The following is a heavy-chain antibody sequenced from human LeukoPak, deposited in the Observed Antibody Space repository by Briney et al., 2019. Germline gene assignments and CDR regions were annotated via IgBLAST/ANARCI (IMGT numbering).Heavy chain of an antibody. Sequence: SETLSLTCAVYGGSFSGYYWSWIRQPPGKGVEWIGEINHSGSTNYNPSLKSRVTISVDTSKNQFSLKLSSVTAADTAVYYCARGPTTKYYFDYWGQGTLVTVSS. V-gene: IGHV4-34*01. D-gene: IGHD1-1*01. CDR3: ARGPTTKYYFDY. CDR1: GGSFSGYY. J-gene: IGHJ4*02. CDR2: INHSGST.